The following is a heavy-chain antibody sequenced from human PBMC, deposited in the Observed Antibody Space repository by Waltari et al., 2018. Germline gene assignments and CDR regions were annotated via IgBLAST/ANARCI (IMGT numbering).Heavy chain of an antibody. CDR3: ALLGGSLTYGMDV. V-gene: IGHV4-4*02. D-gene: IGHD2-15*01. J-gene: IGHJ6*02. CDR1: GGAISMTYC. Sequence: QVQLQESGPRLVKPSGTLSLTCAVSGGAISMTYCWRWVRQPPGKGLEWIGEIYNGGSTNYNPSLKSRVTMSVDKSKNQLSLNLSSVTAADTAVYYCALLGGSLTYGMDVWGQGTTVTVSS. CDR2: IYNGGST.